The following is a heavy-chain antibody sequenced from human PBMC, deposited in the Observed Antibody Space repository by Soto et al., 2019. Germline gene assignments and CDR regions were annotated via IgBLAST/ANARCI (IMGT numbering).Heavy chain of an antibody. CDR3: SRLRSSLSYYFDY. J-gene: IGHJ4*02. CDR2: ISSSSSTI. Sequence: GGSLRLSCAASGFTFSSYSMNWVRQAPGKGLEWVSYISSSSSTIYYADSVKGRFTISRDNAKNSLYLQMNSLRDEDTAVYYCSRLRSSLSYYFDYWGQGTLVTVAS. CDR1: GFTFSSYS. D-gene: IGHD6-6*01. V-gene: IGHV3-48*02.